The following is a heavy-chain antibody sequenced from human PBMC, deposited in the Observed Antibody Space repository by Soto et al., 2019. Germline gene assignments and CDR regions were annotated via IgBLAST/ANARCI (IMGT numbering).Heavy chain of an antibody. Sequence: SGPTLVNPTQTLTLTCTFSGFSLSTSGMCVSWIRQPPGKALEWLALIDWDDDKYYSTSLKTRLTISKDTSKNQVVLTMTNMDPVDTATYYCAREIAAGLDYYYGMDVWGQGTTVTVSS. CDR2: IDWDDDK. V-gene: IGHV2-70*01. D-gene: IGHD6-13*01. CDR3: AREIAAGLDYYYGMDV. CDR1: GFSLSTSGMC. J-gene: IGHJ6*02.